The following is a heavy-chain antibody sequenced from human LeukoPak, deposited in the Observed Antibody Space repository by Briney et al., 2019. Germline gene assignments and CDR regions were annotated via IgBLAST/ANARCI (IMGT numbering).Heavy chain of an antibody. CDR1: GGSISSGGYY. CDR2: IYHSGST. Sequence: TSETLSLTCTVSGGSISSGGYYRSWIRQPPGKGLEWIGYIYHSGSTYYNPSLKSRVTISVDTSKNQFSLKLSSVTAADTAVYYCARGIESSTSWIDPWGQGTLVTVSS. J-gene: IGHJ5*02. V-gene: IGHV4-61*08. D-gene: IGHD2-2*01. CDR3: ARGIESSTSWIDP.